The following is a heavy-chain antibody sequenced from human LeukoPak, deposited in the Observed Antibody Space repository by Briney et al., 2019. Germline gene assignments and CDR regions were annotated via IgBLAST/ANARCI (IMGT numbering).Heavy chain of an antibody. CDR3: AKGSWFFDY. J-gene: IGHJ4*02. Sequence: PGGSLRLSCAASGFTFSSYGMHWVRQAPGKGLEWVAVISYDGSNKYYADSVKGRFTISRDNSKNTLYLQMNSPRAEDTAVYYCAKGSWFFDYWGQGTLVTVSS. CDR2: ISYDGSNK. CDR1: GFTFSSYG. V-gene: IGHV3-30*18. D-gene: IGHD2-15*01.